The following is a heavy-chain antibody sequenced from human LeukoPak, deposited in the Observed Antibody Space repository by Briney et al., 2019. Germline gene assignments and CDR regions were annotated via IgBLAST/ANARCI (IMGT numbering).Heavy chain of an antibody. CDR1: GFTFTNYA. CDR3: AKNRVVAATQDAFDI. Sequence: GGSLRLSCAASGFTFTNYAMNWVRQAPGKGLEWVSAISGSGGSTYYADSVKGRFTISRDNSKNTLYLQMNSLRAEDTAVYYCAKNRVVAATQDAFDIWGQGTMVTVSS. CDR2: ISGSGGST. V-gene: IGHV3-23*01. D-gene: IGHD2-15*01. J-gene: IGHJ3*02.